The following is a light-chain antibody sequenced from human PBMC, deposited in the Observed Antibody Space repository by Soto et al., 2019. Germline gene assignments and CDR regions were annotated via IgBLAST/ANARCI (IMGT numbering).Light chain of an antibody. CDR1: QSVSSY. CDR2: DAS. V-gene: IGKV3-11*01. CDR3: QQRT. Sequence: EIVLTQSPATLSLSPGERATLSCRASQSVSSYLAWYQQKPGQAPRLLIYDASNRATGIPVRFSGSGSGTDFTLTISSLEPEDFAVYYCQQRTFGQGTKVEIK. J-gene: IGKJ1*01.